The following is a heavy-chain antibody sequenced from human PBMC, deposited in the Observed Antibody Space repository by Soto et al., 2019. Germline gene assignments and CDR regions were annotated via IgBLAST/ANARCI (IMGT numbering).Heavy chain of an antibody. V-gene: IGHV4-59*12. Sequence: SETLSLTCTASGVSISPYYWSWIRQTPGTGLEWIGYIYYSGTTYYNPSLKSRVTMSVDTSKNQFSLKLTSVTAVDTAVYYCARDRGNFDWLPPPSYGAFEIWGQGTMVTVSS. CDR2: IYYSGTT. CDR1: GVSISPYY. J-gene: IGHJ3*02. CDR3: ARDRGNFDWLPPPSYGAFEI. D-gene: IGHD3-9*01.